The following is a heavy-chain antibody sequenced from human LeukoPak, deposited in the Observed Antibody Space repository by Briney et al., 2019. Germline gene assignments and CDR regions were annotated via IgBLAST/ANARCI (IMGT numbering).Heavy chain of an antibody. J-gene: IGHJ3*02. CDR2: IYPGDSDT. CDR3: ASPGIAAAGTQRAFDI. D-gene: IGHD6-13*01. CDR1: GYSFTSYW. V-gene: IGHV5-51*01. Sequence: GESLKISCKGSGYSFTSYWIGWVRQMPGKGLEWMGIIYPGDSDTRYSPSFQGQVTISADKSISTAYLQWSSLKASDTAMYYCASPGIAAAGTQRAFDIWGQGTMVTVSS.